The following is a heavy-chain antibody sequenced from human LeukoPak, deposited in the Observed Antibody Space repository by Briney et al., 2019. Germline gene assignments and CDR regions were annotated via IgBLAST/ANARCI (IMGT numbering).Heavy chain of an antibody. CDR3: KTYGSGSTLLRPIDY. CDR2: ISGSGGST. J-gene: IGHJ4*02. V-gene: IGHV3-23*01. CDR1: GFTFSSYG. Sequence: DPGRSLRLSCAASGFTFSSYGMHWVRQAPGKGLEWVSAISGSGGSTYYADSVKGRFTISRDNSKNTLYLQMNSLRAEDTAVYYCKTYGSGSTLLRPIDYWGQGTLVTVSS. D-gene: IGHD3-10*01.